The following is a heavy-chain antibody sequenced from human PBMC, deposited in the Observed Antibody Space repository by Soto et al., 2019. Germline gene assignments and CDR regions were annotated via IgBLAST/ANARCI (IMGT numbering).Heavy chain of an antibody. Sequence: QLVESGGGLVQPGGSLRLSCAASGFTFSLYPMNWVRQAPGKGLEWLSYISPSNSTIYYADSVKGRFTISRDNAKNSLDLQMNGLRDDDTAVYYCARVGRGFCSSTRCYTDGFDLGGQGTVVTVST. J-gene: IGHJ3*01. CDR2: ISPSNSTI. V-gene: IGHV3-48*02. D-gene: IGHD2-2*01. CDR1: GFTFSLYP. CDR3: ARVGRGFCSSTRCYTDGFDL.